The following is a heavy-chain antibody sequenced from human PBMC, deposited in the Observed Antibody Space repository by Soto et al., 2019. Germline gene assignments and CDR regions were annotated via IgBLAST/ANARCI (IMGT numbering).Heavy chain of an antibody. CDR1: GDSITDGDYY. J-gene: IGHJ5*02. Sequence: SETLSLTCTVSGDSITDGDYYWSWIRQPPGKDLEWIAYIYCNGIIHYNPSLKSRVTISLDPSKNQFSLTMTSVTDADTAVYSCARTDIVTTNWFDPWGQGTLVTVSS. D-gene: IGHD5-12*01. CDR2: IYCNGII. CDR3: ARTDIVTTNWFDP. V-gene: IGHV4-30-4*01.